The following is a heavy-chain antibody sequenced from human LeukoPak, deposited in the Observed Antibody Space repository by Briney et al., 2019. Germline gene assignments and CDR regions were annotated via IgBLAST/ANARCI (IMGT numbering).Heavy chain of an antibody. CDR3: ARGAYYFDY. CDR2: IYYSGST. J-gene: IGHJ4*02. Sequence: SETLSLTCTVSGGSISSYYWSWIRQPPGKGLERIGYIYYSGSTNHNPSLKSRVTISVDTSKNQFSLKLSSVTAADTAVYYCARGAYYFDYWGQGTLVTVSS. V-gene: IGHV4-59*01. CDR1: GGSISSYY.